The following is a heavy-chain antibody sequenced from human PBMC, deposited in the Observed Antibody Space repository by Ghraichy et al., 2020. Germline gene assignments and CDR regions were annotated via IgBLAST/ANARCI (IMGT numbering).Heavy chain of an antibody. CDR2: ISGSGGST. D-gene: IGHD6-19*01. CDR3: AKDSLGNRAVADYYFDY. CDR1: GFTFSSYA. Sequence: GGSLRLSCAASGFTFSSYAMSWVRQAPGKGLEWVSAISGSGGSTYYADSVKGRFTISRDNSKNTLYLQMNSLRAEDTAVYYCAKDSLGNRAVADYYFDYWGQGTLVTVSS. J-gene: IGHJ4*02. V-gene: IGHV3-23*01.